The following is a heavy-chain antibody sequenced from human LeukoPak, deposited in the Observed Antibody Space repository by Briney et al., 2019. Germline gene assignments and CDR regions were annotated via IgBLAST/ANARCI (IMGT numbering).Heavy chain of an antibody. V-gene: IGHV1-46*01. CDR2: INPSGGST. CDR1: GGTFSSYA. CDR3: ARDLGYCSSTSCHQAPDY. D-gene: IGHD2-2*01. Sequence: GASVKVSCKASGGTFSSYAISWVRQAPGQGLEWMGIINPSGGSTSYAQKFQGRVTMTRDTSTSTVYMELSSLRSEDTAVYYCARDLGYCSSTSCHQAPDYWGQGTLVTVSS. J-gene: IGHJ4*02.